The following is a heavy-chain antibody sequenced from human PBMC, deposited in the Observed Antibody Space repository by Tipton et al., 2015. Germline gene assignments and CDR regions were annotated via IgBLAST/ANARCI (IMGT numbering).Heavy chain of an antibody. CDR1: GGSIRSYY. CDR2: IFYSGST. J-gene: IGHJ4*02. CDR3: ARLHDYGDYAVDY. D-gene: IGHD4-17*01. Sequence: TLSLTCTVSGGSIRSYYWSWIRQPPGKGLEWIGFIFYSGSTNYNPSLKSRATISVDTSKNQFSLKLTSVTAADTAVYYCARLHDYGDYAVDYWGQGTLVTVSS. V-gene: IGHV4-59*12.